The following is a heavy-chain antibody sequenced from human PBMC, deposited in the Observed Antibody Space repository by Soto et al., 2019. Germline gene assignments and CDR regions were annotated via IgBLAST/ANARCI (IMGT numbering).Heavy chain of an antibody. Sequence: PSETLSLTCTVSGGSISSGGYYWSWIRQHPGKGLEWIGYIYYSGSTYYNPSLKSRVTISVDTSKNQFSLKLSSVTAADTAVYYCASEEGIYDSLLSVVYWGQGTLVTVSS. CDR2: IYYSGST. D-gene: IGHD3-3*01. V-gene: IGHV4-31*02. CDR3: ASEEGIYDSLLSVVY. CDR1: GGSISSGGYY. J-gene: IGHJ4*02.